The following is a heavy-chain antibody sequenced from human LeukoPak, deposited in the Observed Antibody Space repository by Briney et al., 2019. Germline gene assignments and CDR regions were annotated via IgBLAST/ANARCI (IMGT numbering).Heavy chain of an antibody. Sequence: ASVKVSCKASGYTFISYGISWVRQAPGQGLEWMGWISGDNCNTNYAQNLQGRVTMTTDTSTSTAYMELRSLRSDDTAVYYCARGLGVVTAQSEQPKPRYFDLWGRGTQVTVSS. J-gene: IGHJ2*01. V-gene: IGHV1-18*01. CDR3: ARGLGVVTAQSEQPKPRYFDL. CDR1: GYTFISYG. D-gene: IGHD2-21*02. CDR2: ISGDNCNT.